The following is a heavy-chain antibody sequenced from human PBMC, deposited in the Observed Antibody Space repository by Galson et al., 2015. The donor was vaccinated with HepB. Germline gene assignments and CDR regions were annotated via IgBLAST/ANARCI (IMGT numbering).Heavy chain of an antibody. Sequence: PPLVKPTQTLTLTCTFSGFSLSTPAMRVSRIRQPPGKALEWLARIDWGDDKFYRTSLKTRLTISKDTSKNQVVLTMTNMDPVDTATYYCARTRDYYDSNGYYSDAFDIWGPGTMVTVSS. V-gene: IGHV2-70*04. CDR2: IDWGDDK. J-gene: IGHJ3*02. CDR1: GFSLSTPAMR. D-gene: IGHD3-22*01. CDR3: ARTRDYYDSNGYYSDAFDI.